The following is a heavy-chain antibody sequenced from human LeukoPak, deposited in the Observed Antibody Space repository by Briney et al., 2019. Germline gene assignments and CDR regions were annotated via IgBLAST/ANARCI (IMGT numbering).Heavy chain of an antibody. J-gene: IGHJ4*02. D-gene: IGHD1-26*01. CDR2: IWYDGSNK. CDR1: GFTFSSYG. Sequence: PGGSLRLSCAASGFTFSSYGMHWVRQAPGKGLEWVAVIWYDGSNKYYADSVKGRFTISGDNSKNTLYLQMNSLRAEDTAVYYCARELGATAPFDYWGQGTLVTVSS. CDR3: ARELGATAPFDY. V-gene: IGHV3-33*08.